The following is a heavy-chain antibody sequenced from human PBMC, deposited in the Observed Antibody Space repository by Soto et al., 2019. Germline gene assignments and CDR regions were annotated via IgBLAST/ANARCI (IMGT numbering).Heavy chain of an antibody. Sequence: QVQLVQSGAEVKKPGASVKVSCKASGYTFTSYDINWVRQATGQGPEWMGWMNPNSGDTHYAQKCQDRVIMTRNTSTGTAYVELSSLRSEDTAMYYCARWYGGNSGDYCGQGTLVTVSS. V-gene: IGHV1-8*01. CDR1: GYTFTSYD. CDR3: ARWYGGNSGDY. CDR2: MNPNSGDT. D-gene: IGHD2-21*02. J-gene: IGHJ4*02.